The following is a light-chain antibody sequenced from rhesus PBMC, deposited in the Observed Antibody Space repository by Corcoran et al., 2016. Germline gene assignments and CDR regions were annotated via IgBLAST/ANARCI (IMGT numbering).Light chain of an antibody. CDR3: QHGYGIPFT. V-gene: IGKV1S17*01. Sequence: DIQMTQSPSSLSASVGDRVTTTCQASQAIRNNLAWYQQKPGKFPKLLIYAASTLQSGVPSRFRGSGSGIDFTLTISSLQPEDFATYYCQHGYGIPFTFGPGTKLDIK. J-gene: IGKJ3*01. CDR1: QAIRNN. CDR2: AAS.